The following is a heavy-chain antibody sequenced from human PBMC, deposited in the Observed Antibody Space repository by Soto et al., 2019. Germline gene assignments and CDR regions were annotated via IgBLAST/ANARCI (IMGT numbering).Heavy chain of an antibody. CDR2: ISSDGNYK. Sequence: QVQLVESGGGVVQPGRSLRLSCAASGFTFSSYGMHWVRQAPGKGLEWLAVISSDGNYKYHADSVKGRFTISRDNSKNTVFLGMSSVRAEDTRVYYCAKGYLHSGSYESRYFDLWGRVTLVTVAS. CDR3: AKGYLHSGSYESRYFDL. CDR1: GFTFSSYG. D-gene: IGHD1-26*01. V-gene: IGHV3-30*18. J-gene: IGHJ2*01.